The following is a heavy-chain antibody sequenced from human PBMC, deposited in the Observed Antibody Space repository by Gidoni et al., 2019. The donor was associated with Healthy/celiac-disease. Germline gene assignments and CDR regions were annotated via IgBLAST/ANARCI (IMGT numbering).Heavy chain of an antibody. V-gene: IGHV1-18*01. J-gene: IGHJ4*02. D-gene: IGHD3-10*01. Sequence: QVQLVQSGAEVKKTGASVKVSCKASGSTFTSYGISWVRQAPGQGLEWMGWISAYNGNTNYAQKLQGRVTMTTDTSTSTAYMELRSLRSDDTAVYYCARDAAVYYGSGSYIIYDHKNLDYWGQGTLVTVSS. CDR2: ISAYNGNT. CDR3: ARDAAVYYGSGSYIIYDHKNLDY. CDR1: GSTFTSYG.